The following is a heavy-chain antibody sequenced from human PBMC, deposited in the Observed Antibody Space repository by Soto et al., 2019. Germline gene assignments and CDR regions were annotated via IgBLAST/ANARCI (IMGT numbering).Heavy chain of an antibody. CDR1: GGSISSYY. J-gene: IGHJ4*02. CDR2: IYYSGST. Sequence: ATLSLTFTVSGGSISSYYWSWIRQPPGKGLEWIGYIYYSGSTNYNPSLKSRVTISVDTSKNQFSLKLSSVTAADTAVYYCASQGVVVPAAINYWGQGTLVTVSS. V-gene: IGHV4-59*01. CDR3: ASQGVVVPAAINY. D-gene: IGHD2-2*01.